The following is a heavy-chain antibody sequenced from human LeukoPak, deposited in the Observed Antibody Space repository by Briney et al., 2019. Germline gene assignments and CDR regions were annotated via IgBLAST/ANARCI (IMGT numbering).Heavy chain of an antibody. Sequence: SETLSLTCTVSGGSISSYYWSWIRRPPGKGLEWIGYIYYSGSTNYNPSLKSRVTISVDTSKNQFSLKLSSVTAADTAVYYCARRNFLWDYYMDVWGKGTTVTISS. V-gene: IGHV4-59*01. CDR2: IYYSGST. D-gene: IGHD2/OR15-2a*01. CDR1: GGSISSYY. J-gene: IGHJ6*03. CDR3: ARRNFLWDYYMDV.